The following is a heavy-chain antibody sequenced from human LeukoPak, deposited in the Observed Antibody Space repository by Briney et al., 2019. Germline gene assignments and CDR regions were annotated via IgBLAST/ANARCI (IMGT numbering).Heavy chain of an antibody. V-gene: IGHV4-59*01. CDR2: IYYSGST. CDR3: ARSERPFYYGSGPPWYFDL. Sequence: PSETLSLTCTVSGGSISSYYWSWLRQPPGKGLEWIGYIYYSGSTNYNPSLKSRVTISVDTSKNQFSLKLSSVTAADTAVYYCARSERPFYYGSGPPWYFDLWGRGTLVTVSS. J-gene: IGHJ2*01. CDR1: GGSISSYY. D-gene: IGHD3-10*01.